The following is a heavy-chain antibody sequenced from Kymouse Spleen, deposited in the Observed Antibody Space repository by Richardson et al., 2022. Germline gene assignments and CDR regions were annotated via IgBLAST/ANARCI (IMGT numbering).Heavy chain of an antibody. V-gene: IGHV1-3*01. Sequence: QVQLVQSGAEVKKPGASVKVSCKASGYTFTSYAMHWVRQAPGQRLEWMGWINAGNGNTKYSQKFQGRVTITRDTSASTAYMELSSLRSEDTAVYYCARESSGWLDYFDYWGQGTLVTVSS. D-gene: IGHD6-19*01. J-gene: IGHJ4*02. CDR3: ARESSGWLDYFDY. CDR2: INAGNGNT. CDR1: GYTFTSYA.